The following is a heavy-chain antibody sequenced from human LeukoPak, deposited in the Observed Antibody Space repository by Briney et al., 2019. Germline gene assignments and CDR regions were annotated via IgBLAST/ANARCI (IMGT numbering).Heavy chain of an antibody. D-gene: IGHD3-10*01. CDR1: GFTFSSYW. J-gene: IGHJ4*02. CDR3: ASDGGDLWFGESRGYYFDS. V-gene: IGHV3-7*03. Sequence: GGSLRLSCAASGFTFSSYWMSWVRQAPGKGLEWVANIKQDGSEKYYVDSVKGRFTISRDNAKNSLYLQMNSLRAEDTAVYYCASDGGDLWFGESRGYYFDSWGQGTLVTVSS. CDR2: IKQDGSEK.